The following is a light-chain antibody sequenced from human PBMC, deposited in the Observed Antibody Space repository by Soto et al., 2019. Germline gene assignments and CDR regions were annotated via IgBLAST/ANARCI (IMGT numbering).Light chain of an antibody. CDR3: QQFNSYPPCT. J-gene: IGKJ1*01. Sequence: AIQLTQSPSSLSASVGDRVTITCRASQGISSALAWYQQKPGKAPKLLIYDASSLESGVPSRFSGSGSGTDFTLTISSLQPEDFATYYCQQFNSYPPCTLGQGTKVEIK. V-gene: IGKV1-13*02. CDR1: QGISSA. CDR2: DAS.